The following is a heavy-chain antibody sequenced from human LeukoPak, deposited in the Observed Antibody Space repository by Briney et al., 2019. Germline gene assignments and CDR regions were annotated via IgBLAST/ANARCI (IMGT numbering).Heavy chain of an antibody. Sequence: ASVKVSCTASGYTFTSYAMHWVRQAPGQRLGWMGWINAGNGNTKYSQKFQGRVTITRDTSASTAYMELSSLRSEDTAVYYCARDPSIRRLYYFDYWGQGTLVTVSS. V-gene: IGHV1-3*01. CDR3: ARDPSIRRLYYFDY. D-gene: IGHD4/OR15-4a*01. CDR1: GYTFTSYA. CDR2: INAGNGNT. J-gene: IGHJ4*02.